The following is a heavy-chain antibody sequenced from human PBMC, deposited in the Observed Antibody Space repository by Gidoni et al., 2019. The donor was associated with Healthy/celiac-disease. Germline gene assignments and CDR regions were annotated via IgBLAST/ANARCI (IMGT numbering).Heavy chain of an antibody. Sequence: QLQLQESGPGLVKPSETLSLTCTVSGGSISSSSYYWGWIRQPPGKGLEWIGSIYYSGSTYYNPSLKSRVTISVDTSKNQFSLKLSSVTAADTAVYYCATLHLLDHRGRSFDYWGQGTLVTVSS. CDR3: ATLHLLDHRGRSFDY. J-gene: IGHJ4*02. V-gene: IGHV4-39*01. D-gene: IGHD1-1*01. CDR2: IYYSGST. CDR1: GGSISSSSYY.